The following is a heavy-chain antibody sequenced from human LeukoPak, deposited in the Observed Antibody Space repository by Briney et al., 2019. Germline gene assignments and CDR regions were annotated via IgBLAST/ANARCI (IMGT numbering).Heavy chain of an antibody. CDR2: ISYDGSNK. CDR1: GFTFSSYA. CDR3: AKDAYHRLSEIDY. J-gene: IGHJ4*02. Sequence: GGPLRLSCAASGFTFSSYAMHWVRQAPGKGLEWVAVISYDGSNKYYADSVKGRFTISRDNSKNTLYLQMNSLRAEDTAVYYCAKDAYHRLSEIDYWGQGTLVTVSS. V-gene: IGHV3-30-3*01. D-gene: IGHD2-21*02.